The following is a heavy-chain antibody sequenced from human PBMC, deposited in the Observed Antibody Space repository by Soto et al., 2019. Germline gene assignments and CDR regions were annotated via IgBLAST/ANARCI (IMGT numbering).Heavy chain of an antibody. V-gene: IGHV3-23*01. CDR1: GFTFSSYA. J-gene: IGHJ1*01. Sequence: EVQLLESGGGLVQPGGSLRLSCAASGFTFSSYAMSWVRQAPGKGLEWVSGISGSGDSTYYADSVKGRFTISRDNSXNXXYLQMISLIAEDTAVYYCAKGVPGIALAGTGYFQHWGQGTLVTVSS. CDR3: AKGVPGIALAGTGYFQH. D-gene: IGHD6-19*01. CDR2: ISGSGDST.